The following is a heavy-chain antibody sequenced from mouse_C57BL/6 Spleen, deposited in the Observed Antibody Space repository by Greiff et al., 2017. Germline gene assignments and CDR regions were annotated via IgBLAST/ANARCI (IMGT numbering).Heavy chain of an antibody. D-gene: IGHD2-1*01. Sequence: QVQLQQPGAELVKPGASVKLSCKASGYTFTSYWMQWVKQRPGQGLEWIGEIDPSDSYTNYNQKFKGKATLTVDTSSSTAYMQLSSLTSEDSAVYYCARWGNYVLCYAMDYWSQGTSVTVSS. V-gene: IGHV1-50*01. CDR2: IDPSDSYT. CDR3: ARWGNYVLCYAMDY. J-gene: IGHJ4*01. CDR1: GYTFTSYW.